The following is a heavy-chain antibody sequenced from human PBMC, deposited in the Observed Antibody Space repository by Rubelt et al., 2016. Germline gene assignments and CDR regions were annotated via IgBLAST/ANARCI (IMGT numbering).Heavy chain of an antibody. V-gene: IGHV4-34*01. Sequence: QVQLQQWGAGLLKPSETLSLTCAVYGGSFSGYYWSWIRQPPGKGLEWIGEINHSGSTNYNPSLKSRVTISVDTSKNQFSLKLSSVTAADTAVYYCARYYYDSSGYFPYFDYWGQGTLVTVSS. CDR2: INHSGST. CDR1: GGSFSGYY. CDR3: ARYYYDSSGYFPYFDY. J-gene: IGHJ4*02. D-gene: IGHD3-22*01.